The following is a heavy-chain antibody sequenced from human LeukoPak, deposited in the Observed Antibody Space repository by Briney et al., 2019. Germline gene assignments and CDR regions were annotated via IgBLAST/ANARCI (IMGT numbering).Heavy chain of an antibody. D-gene: IGHD3-22*01. CDR1: GYTFTSYD. Sequence: ASVKVSCKASGYTFTSYDINWVRQATGQGLEWMGWMNPNSGNTGYAQKFQGRVTITADESTSTAYMELSSLRSEDTAVYYCARSITMIVVVITVGAFDIWGQGTMVTVSS. J-gene: IGHJ3*02. CDR3: ARSITMIVVVITVGAFDI. CDR2: MNPNSGNT. V-gene: IGHV1-8*03.